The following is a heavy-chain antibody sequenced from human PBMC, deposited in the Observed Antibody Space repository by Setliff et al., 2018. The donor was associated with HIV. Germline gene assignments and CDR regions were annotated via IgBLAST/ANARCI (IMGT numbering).Heavy chain of an antibody. D-gene: IGHD1-20*01. CDR2: VHYNGNDK. Sequence: GGSLRLSCAPFGFTLSTYGMHWVRQAPGKGLEWVARVHYNGNDKFYVDSVKGRFTISRDNSENTLYLQMDGLRAEDTAVYYCAKDKGGYNWNYFDYWGPGTQVTVSS. J-gene: IGHJ4*02. V-gene: IGHV3-30*02. CDR3: AKDKGGYNWNYFDY. CDR1: GFTLSTYG.